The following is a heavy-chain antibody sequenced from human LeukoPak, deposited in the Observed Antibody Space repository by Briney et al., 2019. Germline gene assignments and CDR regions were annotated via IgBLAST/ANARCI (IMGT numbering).Heavy chain of an antibody. CDR3: ARVEDSYEIDY. CDR2: INPSGGST. D-gene: IGHD5-18*01. V-gene: IGHV1-46*01. Sequence: ASVKVSCKASGYTFTSYDINWVRQAPGQGLEWMGIINPSGGSTSYAQKFQGRVTMTRDMSTSTVYMELSSLRSEDTAVYYCARVEDSYEIDYWGQGTLVTVSS. J-gene: IGHJ4*02. CDR1: GYTFTSYD.